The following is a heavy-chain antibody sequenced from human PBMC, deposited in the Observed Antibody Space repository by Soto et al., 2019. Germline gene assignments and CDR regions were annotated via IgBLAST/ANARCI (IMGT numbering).Heavy chain of an antibody. CDR3: ARARWLRSTFDY. CDR1: GYTFTGYY. D-gene: IGHD5-12*01. CDR2: INPNSGGT. J-gene: IGHJ4*02. Sequence: ASVKVSCKASGYTFTGYYMHWVRQAPGQGLEWMGWINPNSGGTNYAQKFQGRVTMTRDTSISTAYMELSRLRSEDTAVYYCARARWLRSTFDYWGQGTLVTVSS. V-gene: IGHV1-2*02.